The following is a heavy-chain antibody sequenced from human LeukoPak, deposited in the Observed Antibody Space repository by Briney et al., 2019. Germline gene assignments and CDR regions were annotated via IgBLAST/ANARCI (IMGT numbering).Heavy chain of an antibody. J-gene: IGHJ4*02. CDR2: IYTSGST. CDR1: GGSISSGSYY. V-gene: IGHV4-61*02. CDR3: ARDLVVWGSYRPYFDY. D-gene: IGHD3-16*02. Sequence: SETLSLTCTVSGGSISSGSYYWSWIRQPAGKGLEWIGRIYTSGSTNYNSSLKSRVTISVDTSKNQFPLKLSSVTASDTAVYYCARDLVVWGSYRPYFDYWGQGTLVTVSS.